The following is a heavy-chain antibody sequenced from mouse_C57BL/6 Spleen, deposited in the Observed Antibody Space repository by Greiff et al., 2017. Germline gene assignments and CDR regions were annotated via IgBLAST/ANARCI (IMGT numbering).Heavy chain of an antibody. CDR1: GYTFTDYY. CDR2: INPNNGGT. D-gene: IGHD1-1*01. J-gene: IGHJ2*01. Sequence: VQLQQSGPELVKPGASVKLSCKASGYTFTDYYMHWVKQSPGQSLEWIGYINPNNGGTSYNQKFKGKATVTVNKSSSTAYMELRSLTSEDSAVYSEVCASTTEGARYFDYWGQGTTLTVSS. CDR3: VCASTTEGARYFDY. V-gene: IGHV1-22*01.